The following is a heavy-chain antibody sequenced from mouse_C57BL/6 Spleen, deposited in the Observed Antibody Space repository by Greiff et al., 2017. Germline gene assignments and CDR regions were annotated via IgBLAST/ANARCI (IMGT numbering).Heavy chain of an antibody. V-gene: IGHV1-53*01. CDR3: ARSYYSNYKDYAMDY. D-gene: IGHD2-5*01. CDR2: INPSNGGT. Sequence: VQLQQPGTELVKPGASVKLSCKASGYTFTSYWMHWVKQRPGQGLEWIGNINPSNGGTNYNEKFKIKATLTVYKSSSTAYMQLISLTSEDSAVYYCARSYYSNYKDYAMDYWGQGTSVTVSS. J-gene: IGHJ4*01. CDR1: GYTFTSYW.